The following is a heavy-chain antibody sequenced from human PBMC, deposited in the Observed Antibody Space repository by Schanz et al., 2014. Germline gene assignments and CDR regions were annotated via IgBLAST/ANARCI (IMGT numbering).Heavy chain of an antibody. CDR1: GFTFSSYA. CDR2: IASGGSHT. J-gene: IGHJ5*02. Sequence: DVQLLESGGGLVQPGGSLRLSCAVSGFTFSSYAMSWVRQAPGKGLEWVSTIASGGSHTFYADSVTGRFTISGDNSKNTLFLQMNSLRDEDTAVYYCARGRARQLVHWFDPWGQGTLVTVSS. CDR3: ARGRARQLVHWFDP. D-gene: IGHD6-13*01. V-gene: IGHV3-23*01.